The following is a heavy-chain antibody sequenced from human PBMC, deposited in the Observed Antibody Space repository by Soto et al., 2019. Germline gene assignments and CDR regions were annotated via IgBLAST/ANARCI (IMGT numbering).Heavy chain of an antibody. CDR3: ARVGKQLVPSALDS. J-gene: IGHJ3*02. CDR2: IYYSGST. V-gene: IGHV4-59*01. CDR1: GSTFSRYC. D-gene: IGHD6-13*01. Sequence: EALYLTCNVSGSTFSRYCGLLVPQRPGKGLEWIGYIYYSGSTNYNPSLKSRVTISVDTSKNQFSLKLSSVTAADTAGDDCARVGKQLVPSALDSWGHGTSVTVSS.